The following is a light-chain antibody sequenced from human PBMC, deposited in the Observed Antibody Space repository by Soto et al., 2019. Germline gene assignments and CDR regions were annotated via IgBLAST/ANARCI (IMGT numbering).Light chain of an antibody. Sequence: DIVMTQSPGTLSLSPGERATLSCRASQTITSNSLALYQQKPGQSPRLLIYGASSRATGIPDRFRGSGSGTDFTLTISRLEPEDFAVYYCQQHGSSPITFCQGTKVDIK. V-gene: IGKV3-20*01. J-gene: IGKJ1*01. CDR1: QTITSNS. CDR2: GAS. CDR3: QQHGSSPIT.